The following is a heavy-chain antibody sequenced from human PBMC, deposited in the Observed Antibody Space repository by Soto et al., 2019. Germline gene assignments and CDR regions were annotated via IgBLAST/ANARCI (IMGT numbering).Heavy chain of an antibody. J-gene: IGHJ4*02. CDR1: SYSFTRYC. V-gene: IGHV5-51*01. D-gene: IGHD6-6*01. Sequence: GESLRISCQPSSYSFTRYCIGQAPQMPGKGLEWMGIIYHGDSYSRYSPSFQGQVTISAEKSISTAYLQWSRLKSSDTAMYYCARSQLAASYFDYWGQGTMVTGSS. CDR2: IYHGDSYS. CDR3: ARSQLAASYFDY.